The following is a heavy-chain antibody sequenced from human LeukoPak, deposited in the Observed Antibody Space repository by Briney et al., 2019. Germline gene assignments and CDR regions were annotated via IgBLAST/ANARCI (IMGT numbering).Heavy chain of an antibody. J-gene: IGHJ4*02. CDR1: GYSFTSYW. Sequence: GGSLKISCKGSGYSFTSYWIGWVRQMPGKGLEWMGIIYPADSDTKYSPSLQGQVTISADKSISTAYLQWSSLKASDTAMYYCARGLRREQQLLRAFDYWGQGTPVTVSS. CDR2: IYPADSDT. D-gene: IGHD6-13*01. CDR3: ARGLRREQQLLRAFDY. V-gene: IGHV5-51*01.